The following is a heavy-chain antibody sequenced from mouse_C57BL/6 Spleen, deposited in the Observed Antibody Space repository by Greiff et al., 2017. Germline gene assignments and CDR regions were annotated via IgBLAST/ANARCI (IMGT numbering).Heavy chain of an antibody. J-gene: IGHJ3*01. CDR3: ARRGFNWEAY. CDR2: IYPSDSET. V-gene: IGHV1-61*01. Sequence: VQLQQPGAELVRPGSSVKLSCKASGYTFTSYWMDWVKQRPGQGLEWIGNIYPSDSETHYNQKFKDKATLTVDKSSSTAYMQLSSLTSEDSAVYYCARRGFNWEAYWGQGTLVTVSA. CDR1: GYTFTSYW. D-gene: IGHD4-1*02.